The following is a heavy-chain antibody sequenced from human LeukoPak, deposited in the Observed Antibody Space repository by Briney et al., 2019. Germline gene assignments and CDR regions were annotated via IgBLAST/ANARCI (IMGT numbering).Heavy chain of an antibody. CDR2: INRGGRST. J-gene: IGHJ4*02. Sequence: GGSLRLSCAASGIIFSNYWMHWVRHAPGKGLVWVSRINRGGRSTSYADSVKGRFTSDRDNAKNTLYLQMDSLRAEDTAVYYCARGGGYSYGSFDYWDQGTLVTVSS. V-gene: IGHV3-74*01. D-gene: IGHD5-18*01. CDR1: GIIFSNYW. CDR3: ARGGGYSYGSFDY.